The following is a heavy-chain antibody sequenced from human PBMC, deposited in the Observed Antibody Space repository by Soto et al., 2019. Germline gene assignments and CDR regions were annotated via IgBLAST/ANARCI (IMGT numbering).Heavy chain of an antibody. CDR3: ARERGIAVAGTYYYYYMDV. D-gene: IGHD6-19*01. CDR2: INPSDGNT. J-gene: IGHJ6*03. Sequence: ASVKVSCKASGYTFTSYYMHWVRQAPGQGLEWMGRINPSDGNTSYAQKFQGRVTMTRDTSTSTAYMELRSLRSDDTAVYYCARERGIAVAGTYYYYYMDVWGKGTTVTVSS. V-gene: IGHV1-46*01. CDR1: GYTFTSYY.